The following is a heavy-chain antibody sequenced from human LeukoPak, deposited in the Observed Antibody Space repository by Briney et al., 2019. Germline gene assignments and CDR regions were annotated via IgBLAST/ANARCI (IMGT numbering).Heavy chain of an antibody. V-gene: IGHV1-2*02. J-gene: IGHJ4*02. CDR3: ARVEYCGGGSCYLVDY. D-gene: IGHD2-15*01. CDR1: GYTFTGYY. CDR2: INVKDGDT. Sequence: ASVTVSFKASGYTFTGYYTHWVRQAPGQGLEWMGWINVKDGDTNYAQKFQGRVTVTRDTSISTAYMELSRLRSDDTAVYYCARVEYCGGGSCYLVDYWGQGTLVIVSS.